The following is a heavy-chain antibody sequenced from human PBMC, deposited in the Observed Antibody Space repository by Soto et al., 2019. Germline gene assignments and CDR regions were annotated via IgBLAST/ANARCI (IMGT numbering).Heavy chain of an antibody. CDR2: IGTAGDP. CDR3: ARADTMGDAFDI. J-gene: IGHJ3*02. V-gene: IGHV3-13*05. Sequence: GGSLRLSCAASGFTFSSYDMNWVRQATGKGLEWVAAIGTAGDPYYPGSVKGRFTISRENAKNSLYLQMNSLRAGDTAVYYCARADTMGDAFDIWGQGTMVTVSS. CDR1: GFTFSSYD. D-gene: IGHD3-3*01.